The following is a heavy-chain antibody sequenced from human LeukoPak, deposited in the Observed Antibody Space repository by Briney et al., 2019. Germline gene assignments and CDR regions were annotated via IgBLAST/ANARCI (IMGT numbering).Heavy chain of an antibody. Sequence: ASVKISCKVSGYTFTDYYIHWVQQAPGKGLEWMGLVDPEDGETIYAEKFQGRVTITADTSTDTAYMELSSLRSEDTAVYYCATDLGGPRGAFDIWGQGTMATVPS. J-gene: IGHJ3*02. V-gene: IGHV1-69-2*01. CDR3: ATDLGGPRGAFDI. CDR2: VDPEDGET. D-gene: IGHD3-16*01. CDR1: GYTFTDYY.